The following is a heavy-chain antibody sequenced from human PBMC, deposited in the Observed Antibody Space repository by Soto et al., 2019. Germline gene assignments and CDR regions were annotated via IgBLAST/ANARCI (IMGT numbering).Heavy chain of an antibody. J-gene: IGHJ5*02. CDR3: ACSGYDSGWFDP. D-gene: IGHD5-12*01. CDR2: INHSGST. V-gene: IGHV4-34*01. Sequence: QVQLQQWGAGLLKPSETLSLTCAVYGGSFSGYYWSWIRQPPGKGLEWIGEINHSGSTNYNPSLKSRVTISVDTSKNQFSLKLSSVTAADTAVYYCACSGYDSGWFDPWGQGTLVTVSS. CDR1: GGSFSGYY.